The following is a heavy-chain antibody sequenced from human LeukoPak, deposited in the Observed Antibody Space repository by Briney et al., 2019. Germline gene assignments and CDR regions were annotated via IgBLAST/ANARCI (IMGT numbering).Heavy chain of an antibody. CDR3: ARAPIVGATPIDY. CDR2: TYYKSKWYN. Sequence: SETLSLTCAISGDSVCRNSAAWNWIRQSPSRGLEWLGRTYYKSKWYNDYAVSVKSRITINPDTSKNQFSLQLKSVTPEDTAVYYCARAPIVGATPIDYWGQGTLVTVSS. D-gene: IGHD1-26*01. CDR1: GDSVCRNSAA. V-gene: IGHV6-1*01. J-gene: IGHJ4*02.